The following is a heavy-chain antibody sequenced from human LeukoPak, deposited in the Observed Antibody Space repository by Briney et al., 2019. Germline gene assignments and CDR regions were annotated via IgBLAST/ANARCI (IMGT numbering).Heavy chain of an antibody. CDR1: GGTFSSYA. D-gene: IGHD3-3*01. CDR3: ARDQTPVLRFLESATGEFDP. J-gene: IGHJ5*02. Sequence: SVKVSCKASGGTFSSYAISWVRQAPGQGLEWMGRIIPIFGTANYAQKFQGRVTITTDESTSTAYMELSGLRSEDTAVYYCARDQTPVLRFLESATGEFDPWGQGTLVTVSS. V-gene: IGHV1-69*05. CDR2: IIPIFGTA.